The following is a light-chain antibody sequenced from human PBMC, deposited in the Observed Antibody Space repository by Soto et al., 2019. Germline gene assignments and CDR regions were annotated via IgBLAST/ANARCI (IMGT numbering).Light chain of an antibody. CDR2: TAS. CDR3: QQLYTYPLT. CDR1: RGISSF. J-gene: IGKJ4*01. Sequence: IQLTQSPCSLTAYVGDSVTSTCRASRGISSFLAWYQLKPGKAPKLLIYTASTLQTGVPSRFSGSGSGTDFTLTISSLQPEDFATYYCQQLYTYPLTSGGGTK. V-gene: IGKV1-9*01.